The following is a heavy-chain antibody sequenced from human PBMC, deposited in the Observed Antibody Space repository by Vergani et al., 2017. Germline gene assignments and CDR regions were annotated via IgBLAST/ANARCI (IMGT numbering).Heavy chain of an antibody. CDR2: VEDSGYF. CDR3: ASSIVSRNPPDYFDN. J-gene: IGHJ4*02. Sequence: QVQLQESGPGLVRPSETLSLTCTVSGGSLSGYYWNWIRQTPGEGLEWIGYVEDSGYFNYNPSLKTRVSMSSDTSNNQFSLMLSSVTVADTAVSYCASSIVSRNPPDYFDNWGQGTLVTVSS. CDR1: GGSLSGYY. V-gene: IGHV4-59*01. D-gene: IGHD1-14*01.